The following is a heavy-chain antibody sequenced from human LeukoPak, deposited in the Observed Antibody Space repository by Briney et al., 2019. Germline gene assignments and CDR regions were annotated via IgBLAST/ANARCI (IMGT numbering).Heavy chain of an antibody. Sequence: GRSLRLSCAASVFAFNTYAMHWVRQAPGQGLEWVALIWHDGSHKFYSNSVRGQFTISRDNSKNTVSLQMNNLRPEDTAVYYCAGEIFGSGSYPDFWGQGTLVTVSS. D-gene: IGHD3-10*01. V-gene: IGHV3-33*01. CDR2: IWHDGSHK. CDR1: VFAFNTYA. J-gene: IGHJ4*02. CDR3: AGEIFGSGSYPDF.